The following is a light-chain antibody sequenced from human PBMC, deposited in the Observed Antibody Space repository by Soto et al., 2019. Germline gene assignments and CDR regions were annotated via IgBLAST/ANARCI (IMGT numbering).Light chain of an antibody. J-gene: IGKJ5*01. CDR1: QSVGDTF. CDR2: DAS. CDR3: QQRSNWPT. Sequence: EIVLTQSPGTLSLSPGEKATLSCRASQSVGDTFLSWYQQKPGQAPRLLIYDASNRATGIPARFSGSGSGTDFTLTISSLEPEDFAVYYCQQRSNWPTFGQGTRLEIK. V-gene: IGKV3-11*01.